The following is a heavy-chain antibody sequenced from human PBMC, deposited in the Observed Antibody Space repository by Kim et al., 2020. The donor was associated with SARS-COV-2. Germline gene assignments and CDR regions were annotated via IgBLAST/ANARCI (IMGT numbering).Heavy chain of an antibody. CDR2: IIPILGIA. D-gene: IGHD3-22*01. J-gene: IGHJ3*02. CDR3: ASAQSPDSSPHWRDAFDI. Sequence: SVKVSCKASGGTFSSYAISWVRQAPGQGLEWMGRIIPILGIANYAQKFQGRVTITADKSTSTAYMELSSLRSEDTAVYYCASAQSPDSSPHWRDAFDIWGQGTMVTVSS. V-gene: IGHV1-69*04. CDR1: GGTFSSYA.